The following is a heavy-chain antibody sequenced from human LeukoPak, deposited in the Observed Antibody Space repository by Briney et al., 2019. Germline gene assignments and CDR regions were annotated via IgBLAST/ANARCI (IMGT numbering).Heavy chain of an antibody. D-gene: IGHD6-19*01. Sequence: GESLKISCKVSGYSFTSYRIGWVRPMPGKGLEWMGIIFPADSDTRYSPSFQGQVTISADKSISTACLQWSSLRASDTAMYYCARQGSSGPSWGQGTLVTVSS. J-gene: IGHJ5*02. CDR1: GYSFTSYR. CDR2: IFPADSDT. V-gene: IGHV5-51*01. CDR3: ARQGSSGPS.